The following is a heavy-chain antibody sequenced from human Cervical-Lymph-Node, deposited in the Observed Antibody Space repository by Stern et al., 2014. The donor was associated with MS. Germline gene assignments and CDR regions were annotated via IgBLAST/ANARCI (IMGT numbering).Heavy chain of an antibody. D-gene: IGHD2-15*01. CDR2: ISNDGNEK. CDR1: GFTLRSYG. Sequence: VQLVESGGGVVQPGRSLRLSCAASGFTLRSYGMHWVRQAPGKGLEWVAVISNDGNEKDYTDSVKGRFTISRDNSKNTLSLQMNSLSTEDTAMYYCAKDRLFCSGGGCCGMDVWGQGTTVTVSS. J-gene: IGHJ6*02. V-gene: IGHV3-30*18. CDR3: AKDRLFCSGGGCCGMDV.